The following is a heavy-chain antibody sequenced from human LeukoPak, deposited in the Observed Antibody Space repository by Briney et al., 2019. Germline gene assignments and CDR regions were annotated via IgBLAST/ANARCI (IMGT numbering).Heavy chain of an antibody. J-gene: IGHJ5*02. CDR3: ARGEYSSSAGYNWFDP. CDR2: MNPNSGNT. Sequence: ASVKVPCKASGYTFTSYDINWVRQATGQGLEWMGWMNPNSGNTGYAQKFQGRVTMTRNTSISTAYMELSSLRSEDTAVYYCARGEYSSSAGYNWFDPWGQGTLVTVSS. CDR1: GYTFTSYD. V-gene: IGHV1-8*01. D-gene: IGHD6-6*01.